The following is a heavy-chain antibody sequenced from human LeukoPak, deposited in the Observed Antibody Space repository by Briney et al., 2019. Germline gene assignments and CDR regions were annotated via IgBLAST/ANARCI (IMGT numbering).Heavy chain of an antibody. J-gene: IGHJ5*02. CDR2: ISGSGGST. CDR1: GFTVSSNY. D-gene: IGHD5-18*01. V-gene: IGHV3-23*01. CDR3: ATQGTRRGYSYGPNWFDP. Sequence: AGGSLRLSCAASGFTVSSNYMSWVRQAPGKGLEWVSVISGSGGSTYYADSVKGRFTISRDNSKNTLYLQMNSLRAEDTAVYYCATQGTRRGYSYGPNWFDPWGQGTLVTVSS.